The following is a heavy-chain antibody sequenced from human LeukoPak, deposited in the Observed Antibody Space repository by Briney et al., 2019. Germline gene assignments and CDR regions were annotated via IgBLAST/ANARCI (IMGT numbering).Heavy chain of an antibody. V-gene: IGHV3-33*01. J-gene: IGHJ2*01. CDR3: ATDRNAGKYYDF. CDR1: GLRFRNYG. Sequence: GRSLRLSCVASGLRFRNYGMHWVRQAPGKGLEWVAVIWYDGSNQYYVDSVKGRFTVSRDNAKNTLYLQMDSLRAEDTAVYYCATDRNAGKYYDFWGRGTLVTVSS. D-gene: IGHD1-14*01. CDR2: IWYDGSNQ.